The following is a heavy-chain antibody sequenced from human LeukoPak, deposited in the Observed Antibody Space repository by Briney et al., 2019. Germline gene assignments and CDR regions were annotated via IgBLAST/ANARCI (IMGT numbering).Heavy chain of an antibody. Sequence: GASVKVSCKASGYTFTSYGINWVRQAPGQGLEWMGWISACNGNTKYSQEFQGRVTITRDTSASTAYMELSSLRSEDMAVYYCARMPSANYYDSSGPFDIWGQGTMVTVSS. CDR1: GYTFTSYG. CDR3: ARMPSANYYDSSGPFDI. D-gene: IGHD3-22*01. V-gene: IGHV1-18*03. J-gene: IGHJ3*02. CDR2: ISACNGNT.